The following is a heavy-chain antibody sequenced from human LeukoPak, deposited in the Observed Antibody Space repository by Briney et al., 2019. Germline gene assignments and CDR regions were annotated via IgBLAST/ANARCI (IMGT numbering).Heavy chain of an antibody. CDR1: GFTFSSYA. Sequence: GGSLRLSCAASGFTFSSYAMSWVRQAPGKGLEWVSAISGSGGSTYYADSVKGRFTISRDNSKNTLYLQMNSLRAEDTAVYYCARDPYLVTTRGNWFDPWGQGTLVTVSS. V-gene: IGHV3-23*01. CDR2: ISGSGGST. CDR3: ARDPYLVTTRGNWFDP. D-gene: IGHD4-17*01. J-gene: IGHJ5*02.